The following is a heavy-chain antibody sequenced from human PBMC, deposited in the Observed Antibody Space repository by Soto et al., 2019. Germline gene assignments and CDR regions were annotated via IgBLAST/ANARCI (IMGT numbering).Heavy chain of an antibody. CDR2: IYYSGST. D-gene: IGHD6-13*01. J-gene: IGHJ5*02. CDR1: GGPISSYY. Sequence: SETLSLTCTVSGGPISSYYWSWIRQPPGKGLEWIGYIYYSGSTNYNPSLKSRVTISVDTSKNQFSLKLSSVTAADTAVYYCARAPSSSWYANWFDPWGQGTLVTVSS. CDR3: ARAPSSSWYANWFDP. V-gene: IGHV4-59*08.